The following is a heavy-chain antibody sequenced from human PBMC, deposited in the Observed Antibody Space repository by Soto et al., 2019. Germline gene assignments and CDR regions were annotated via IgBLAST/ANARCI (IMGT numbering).Heavy chain of an antibody. Sequence: SETLSLTCTVSGDSISSSRYYWGWVRQPPGKGLEWIGSIYYSGSTYYNPSLKSRVTISVDTSKNQFSLKLSSVTAADTAVYYCARHYSSGWYAAYYFDYWGQGTLVTVSS. V-gene: IGHV4-39*01. CDR2: IYYSGST. CDR1: GDSISSSRYY. CDR3: ARHYSSGWYAAYYFDY. J-gene: IGHJ4*02. D-gene: IGHD6-19*01.